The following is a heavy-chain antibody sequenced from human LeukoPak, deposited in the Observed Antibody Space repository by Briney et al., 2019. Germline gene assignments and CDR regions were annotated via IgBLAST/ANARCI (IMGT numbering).Heavy chain of an antibody. CDR3: ATSRTSDY. Sequence: GPLRLSCAASGFTFSSYWMSWVRQAPGKGLEWVSIIKQDGSEKYYVDSVKGRFTISRDNAEKSLYLQMNSLRAEDTAVYYCATSRTSDYWGQGTLVTVSS. V-gene: IGHV3-7*03. CDR2: IKQDGSEK. J-gene: IGHJ4*02. CDR1: GFTFSSYW. D-gene: IGHD1-14*01.